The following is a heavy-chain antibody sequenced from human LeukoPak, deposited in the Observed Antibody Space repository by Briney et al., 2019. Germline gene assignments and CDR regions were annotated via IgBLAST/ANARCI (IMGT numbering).Heavy chain of an antibody. CDR1: GFTFSSYG. Sequence: GGSLRLSCAASGFTFSSYGMHWVRQAPGKGLEWVAVISYDGSNKYYADSVKGRFTISRDNSKNTLYLQMNSLRAEDTAVYYCANARNRHSFDYWGQGTLVTVSS. CDR2: ISYDGSNK. V-gene: IGHV3-30*18. J-gene: IGHJ4*02. CDR3: ANARNRHSFDY.